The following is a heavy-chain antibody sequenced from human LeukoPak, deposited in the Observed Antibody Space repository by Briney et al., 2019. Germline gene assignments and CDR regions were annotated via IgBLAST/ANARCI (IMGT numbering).Heavy chain of an antibody. V-gene: IGHV3-30*02. CDR3: AKAPLGVAAAPADY. Sequence: GGSLRLSCAASGFTFSSYGMHWVRQAPGKGLEWVAFIRYDGSNKYYADSVKGRFTISRDNSKNTLYLQMNSLRAEDTAVYYCAKAPLGVAAAPADYWGQGTLVTVSS. J-gene: IGHJ4*02. D-gene: IGHD6-13*01. CDR2: IRYDGSNK. CDR1: GFTFSSYG.